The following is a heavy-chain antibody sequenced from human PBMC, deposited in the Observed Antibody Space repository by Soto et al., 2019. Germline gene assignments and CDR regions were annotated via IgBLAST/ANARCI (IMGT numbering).Heavy chain of an antibody. V-gene: IGHV3-23*01. D-gene: IGHD6-19*01. J-gene: IGHJ4*02. CDR1: GFTFSSCV. CDR2: ISGSGGST. Sequence: EVQLLESGGGLVQPGGSLRLSCAASGFTFSSCVMSWVRQAPGKGLEWVSAISGSGGSTYYADSVKGRFTISRDNSKNTLYLQMNSLRAEDTAVYYCVKGSSGWYERFDYWGQGTLVTVSS. CDR3: VKGSSGWYERFDY.